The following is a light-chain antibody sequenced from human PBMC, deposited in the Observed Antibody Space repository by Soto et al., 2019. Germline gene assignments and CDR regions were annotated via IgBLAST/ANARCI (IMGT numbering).Light chain of an antibody. CDR3: QQYGSSPRT. CDR1: QSVSSSY. Sequence: IVLTQSPGTLSLSPGERATLSCRASQSVSSSYLACYQQKAGQAPRLLIFGASSRATGIPDRFSGSGSGTDFTLTISRLEPEDFAVYYFQQYGSSPRTFGQGTKLEI. J-gene: IGKJ2*01. V-gene: IGKV3-20*01. CDR2: GAS.